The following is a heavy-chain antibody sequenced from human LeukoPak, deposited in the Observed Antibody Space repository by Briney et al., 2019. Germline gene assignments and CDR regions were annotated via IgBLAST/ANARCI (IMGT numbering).Heavy chain of an antibody. Sequence: GGSLRLSCAASGFPFTTDALHWVGQAPGKGLEWVALMSYDGTNKFYGRSVRGRFTISIDKSKNILYLQMDSLRIEDTAVYYCARAPYYDSSGYLDYWGQGTLVTVSS. V-gene: IGHV3-30-3*01. D-gene: IGHD3-22*01. CDR2: MSYDGTNK. CDR1: GFPFTTDA. J-gene: IGHJ4*02. CDR3: ARAPYYDSSGYLDY.